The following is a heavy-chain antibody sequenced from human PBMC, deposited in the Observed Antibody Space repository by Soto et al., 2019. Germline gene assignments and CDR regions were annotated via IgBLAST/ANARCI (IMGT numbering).Heavy chain of an antibody. V-gene: IGHV4-4*02. Sequence: PSETLSLTCAVSGDPISSSKWWTWVRQTPGKGLEWIGKIDQNGITNYNPSLESRVTILKDNSKNQLSLKLTSVTAVDSAVSYCARLNRDYYHYGMPVCGQGATVTVSS. CDR2: IDQNGIT. CDR3: ARLNRDYYHYGMPV. J-gene: IGHJ6*02. CDR1: GDPISSSKW.